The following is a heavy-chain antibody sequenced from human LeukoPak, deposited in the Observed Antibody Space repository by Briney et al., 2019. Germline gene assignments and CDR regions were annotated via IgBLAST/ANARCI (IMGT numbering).Heavy chain of an antibody. CDR2: ISYDGSNK. V-gene: IGHV3-30-3*01. J-gene: IGHJ4*02. CDR1: GFTFSSYA. Sequence: GGSLRLSCAASGFTFSSYAMHWVRQAPGKGLEWVAVISYDGSNKYYADSVKGRFTISRDNSENTLYLQMNSLRAEDTAVYYCARALLSSSTPPHYWGQGTLVTVSS. D-gene: IGHD6-6*01. CDR3: ARALLSSSTPPHY.